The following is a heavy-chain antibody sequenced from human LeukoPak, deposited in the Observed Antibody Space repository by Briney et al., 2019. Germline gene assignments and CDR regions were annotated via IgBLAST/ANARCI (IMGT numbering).Heavy chain of an antibody. Sequence: ASVKVSCKASGYTFTSYAMNWVRQAPGQGLEWMGWINTNTGNPTYAQGFTGRFVFSLDTSVSTAYLQISSLKAEDTAVYYCARDRPLPQYCSSTSCYFGVDYWGQGTLVTVSS. CDR1: GYTFTSYA. D-gene: IGHD2-2*01. CDR3: ARDRPLPQYCSSTSCYFGVDY. V-gene: IGHV7-4-1*02. CDR2: INTNTGNP. J-gene: IGHJ4*02.